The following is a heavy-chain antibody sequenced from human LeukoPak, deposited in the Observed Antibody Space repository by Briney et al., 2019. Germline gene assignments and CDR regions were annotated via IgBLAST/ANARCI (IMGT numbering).Heavy chain of an antibody. V-gene: IGHV4-4*07. J-gene: IGHJ4*02. CDR1: GGSFSGYY. CDR3: ARDRYYYGSGSYFFDY. D-gene: IGHD3-10*01. CDR2: IYTSGST. Sequence: SETLSLTCAVYGGSFSGYYWSWIRQPPGKGLEWIGRIYTSGSTNYNPSLKSRVTMSVDTSKNQFSLKLSSVTAADTAVYYCARDRYYYGSGSYFFDYWGQGTLVTVSS.